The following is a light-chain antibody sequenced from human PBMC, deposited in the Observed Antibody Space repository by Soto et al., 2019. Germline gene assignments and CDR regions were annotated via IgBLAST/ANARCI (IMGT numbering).Light chain of an antibody. V-gene: IGKV2-30*01. J-gene: IGKJ5*01. CDR3: MQSTHWPIT. CDR1: YSLVYSDGNTY. CDR2: KVS. Sequence: DVVMTQSPFSLPVALGQPASISCRSSYSLVYSDGNTYLSWFQQRPGQSPRRLIYKVSNRDSGVPDRFSGSGSGTDFTLKISRVEAGDVGLYYCMQSTHWPITFGQGTRLDIK.